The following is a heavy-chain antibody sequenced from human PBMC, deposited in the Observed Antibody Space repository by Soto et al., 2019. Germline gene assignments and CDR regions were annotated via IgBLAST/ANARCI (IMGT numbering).Heavy chain of an antibody. D-gene: IGHD2-15*01. CDR3: AKRRGAAGHFHY. CDR1: VFTFSSYA. J-gene: IGHJ4*02. CDR2: VSIGGST. V-gene: IGHV3-23*01. Sequence: PVGSLRLSCAASVFTFSSYAMGCVRHGPGKWLEWVAVVSIGGSTHYADSVRGRFTISRDNSKNTLSLRMNGLTAEDTAVYFCAKRRGAAGHFHYWGQGALGTLSS.